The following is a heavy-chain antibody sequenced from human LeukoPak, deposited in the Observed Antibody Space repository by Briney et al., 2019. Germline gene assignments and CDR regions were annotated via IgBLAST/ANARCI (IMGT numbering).Heavy chain of an antibody. CDR1: GDSVSSNSAA. CDR2: TLYRSKWYN. J-gene: IGHJ4*02. D-gene: IGHD2/OR15-2a*01. CDR3: AREVLSTTWYIDY. V-gene: IGHV6-1*01. Sequence: SQTLSLTCAISGDSVSSNSAAWNWIRQSPSRGLEWLGRTLYRSKWYNDYAVSVKGRITINPDTSMNQVSLQLSSVNPDDTAVYYCAREVLSTTWYIDYWGQGTLVTVSS.